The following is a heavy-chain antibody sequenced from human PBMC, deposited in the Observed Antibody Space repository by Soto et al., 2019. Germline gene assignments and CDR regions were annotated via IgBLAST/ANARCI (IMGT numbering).Heavy chain of an antibody. D-gene: IGHD6-19*01. J-gene: IGHJ5*02. CDR2: ISGSGGST. CDR3: AKDPQLGSGWYSRQINWFDP. CDR1: GFTFSSYA. V-gene: IGHV3-23*01. Sequence: GGSLRLSCAASGFTFSSYAMSWVRQAPGKGLEWVSAISGSGGSTYYADSVKGRFTISRDNSKNTLYLQMNSLRAEDTAVYYCAKDPQLGSGWYSRQINWFDPWGQGTLVTVSS.